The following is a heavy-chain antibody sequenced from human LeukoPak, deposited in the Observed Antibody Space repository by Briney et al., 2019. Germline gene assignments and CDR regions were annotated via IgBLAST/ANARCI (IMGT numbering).Heavy chain of an antibody. CDR3: AREKSHDPYYYYGMDV. CDR1: GGTFSSYA. D-gene: IGHD1-1*01. CDR2: IIPIFGTA. J-gene: IGHJ6*02. V-gene: IGHV1-69*13. Sequence: ASVKVSCKASGGTFSSYAISWVRQAPGQGLEWMGGIIPIFGTANYAQKFQGRVTITADESTSTAYMELSSLRSEDTAVYYCAREKSHDPYYYYGMDVWGQGTTVTVSS.